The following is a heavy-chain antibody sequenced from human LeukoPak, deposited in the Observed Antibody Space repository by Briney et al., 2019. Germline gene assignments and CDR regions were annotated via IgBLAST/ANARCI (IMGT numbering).Heavy chain of an antibody. CDR1: GFTFSTYP. CDR3: VKRGSEGRPYFFDY. J-gene: IGHJ4*02. Sequence: QPGGSLRLSCGAPGFTFSTYPMHWVRQAPGKGLEWVAAISKEGSNKYYADSVKGRYTISRDSSKNTLYLEMNSLSGEDTAVYYCVKRGSEGRPYFFDYWGQGTLVTVSS. CDR2: ISKEGSNK. V-gene: IGHV3-30*18.